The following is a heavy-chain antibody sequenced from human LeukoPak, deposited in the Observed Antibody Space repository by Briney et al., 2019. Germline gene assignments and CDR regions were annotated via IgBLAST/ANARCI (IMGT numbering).Heavy chain of an antibody. Sequence: PGGSLRLSCAASGFTVSSNYMSWVRQAPGKGLEWVSVIYSGGSTYYADSVKGRFTISRDNSKNTLYLQMNSLRADDTAVYYCARGSMTTVTRGYYYGMDVWGQGTTVTVSS. D-gene: IGHD4-17*01. CDR3: ARGSMTTVTRGYYYGMDV. CDR2: IYSGGST. J-gene: IGHJ6*02. CDR1: GFTVSSNY. V-gene: IGHV3-66*01.